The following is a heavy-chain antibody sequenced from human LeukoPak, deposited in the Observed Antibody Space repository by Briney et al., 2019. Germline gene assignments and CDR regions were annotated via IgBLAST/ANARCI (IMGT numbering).Heavy chain of an antibody. CDR1: GGTFSSYA. J-gene: IGHJ4*02. Sequence: ASVKVSCKAPGGTFSSYAISWVRQAPGQGLEWMGGIIPIFGTANYAQKFQGRVTITADKSTSTAYMELSSLRSEDTAVYYCARVGAVAGPYYFDYWGQGTLVTVSS. V-gene: IGHV1-69*06. D-gene: IGHD6-19*01. CDR3: ARVGAVAGPYYFDY. CDR2: IIPIFGTA.